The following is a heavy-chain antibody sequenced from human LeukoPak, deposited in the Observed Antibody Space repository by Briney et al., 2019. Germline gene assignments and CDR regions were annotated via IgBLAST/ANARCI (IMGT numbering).Heavy chain of an antibody. Sequence: PGGSLRLSCAASGFTFSSQAMSWVRQVPGKGLEWVGQTVSEIDGGTTDYAAPVKGRFTISRDNSKSTLYLQMNSLKIEDTAVYYCTTDEDWNYARKDVWGQGATVIVSS. CDR3: TTDEDWNYARKDV. D-gene: IGHD1-7*01. V-gene: IGHV3-15*04. CDR1: GFTFSSQA. J-gene: IGHJ6*02. CDR2: TVSEIDGGTT.